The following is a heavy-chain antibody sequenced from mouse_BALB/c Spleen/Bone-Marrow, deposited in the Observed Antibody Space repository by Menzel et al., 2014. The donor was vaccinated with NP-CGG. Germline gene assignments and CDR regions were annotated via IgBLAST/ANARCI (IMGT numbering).Heavy chain of an antibody. CDR3: AAYYGSSYWAMDY. CDR1: GYTFTSYW. V-gene: IGHV1-87*01. CDR2: IYPGDGDT. J-gene: IGHJ4*01. Sequence: QVQLQQPGAELARPGAPVNLSCKASGYTFTSYWMQWVKQRPGQGLEWIGAIYPGDGDTRYTQKFKGKATLTADKSSSTAYMQLSSLASEDSAVYYCAAYYGSSYWAMDYWGQGTSVTVSS. D-gene: IGHD1-1*01.